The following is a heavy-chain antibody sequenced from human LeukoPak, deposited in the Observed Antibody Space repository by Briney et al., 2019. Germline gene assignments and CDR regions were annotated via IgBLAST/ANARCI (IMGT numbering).Heavy chain of an antibody. CDR3: ARGKYDFWSGYYPSDY. D-gene: IGHD3-3*01. J-gene: IGHJ4*02. CDR1: GYSISSGYY. CDR2: IYHSGST. V-gene: IGHV4-38-2*02. Sequence: SETLSLTCTVSGYSISSGYYWGWIRQPPGKGLEWIGSIYHSGSTYYNPSLKSRVTISVDTSKNQFSLKLSSVTAADTAVYYCARGKYDFWSGYYPSDYWGQGTLVTVSS.